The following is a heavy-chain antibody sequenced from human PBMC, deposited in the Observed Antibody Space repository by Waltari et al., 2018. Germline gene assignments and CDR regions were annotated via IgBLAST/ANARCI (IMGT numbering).Heavy chain of an antibody. D-gene: IGHD2-8*01. Sequence: GGTFSSYAISWVRQAPGQGLEWMGGIIPIFGTANYAQKFQGRVTITADESTSTAYMELSSLRSEDTAVYYCARPGDIVPLMDVWGQGTTVTVSS. CDR3: ARPGDIVPLMDV. CDR2: IIPIFGTA. V-gene: IGHV1-69*01. CDR1: GGTFSSYA. J-gene: IGHJ6*02.